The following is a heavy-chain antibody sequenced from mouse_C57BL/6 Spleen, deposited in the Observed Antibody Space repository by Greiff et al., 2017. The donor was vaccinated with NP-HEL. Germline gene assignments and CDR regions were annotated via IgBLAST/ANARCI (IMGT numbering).Heavy chain of an antibody. V-gene: IGHV1-26*01. CDR3: ATGGTGAMDY. J-gene: IGHJ4*01. Sequence: EVQLQQSGPELVKPGASVKISCKASGYTFTDYYMNWVKQSHGKSLEWIGDINPNNGGTSYNQKFKGKATLTVDKSSSTAYMELRSLTSEDSAVYYCATGGTGAMDYWGQGTSVTVSS. CDR2: INPNNGGT. CDR1: GYTFTDYY. D-gene: IGHD3-3*01.